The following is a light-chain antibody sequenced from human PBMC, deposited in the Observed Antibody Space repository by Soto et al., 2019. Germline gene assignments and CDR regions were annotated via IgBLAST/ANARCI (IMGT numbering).Light chain of an antibody. V-gene: IGLV1-40*01. CDR3: QSYDSGLYVV. CDR1: SSNFGSSYD. J-gene: IGLJ2*01. CDR2: GNN. Sequence: QAVVTQPPSVSGAPGQRVTISCTGSSSNFGSSYDVHWYRQLPGPAPKLLIYGNNNRPSGVPDRFSGSKSGTSASLAITGLQAEDEADYYCQSYDSGLYVVFGGGTKLTVL.